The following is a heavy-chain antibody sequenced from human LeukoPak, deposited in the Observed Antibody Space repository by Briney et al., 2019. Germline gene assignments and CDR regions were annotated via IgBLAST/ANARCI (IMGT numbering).Heavy chain of an antibody. CDR3: ARDSSGWYVSNAFDI. CDR2: INHSGST. V-gene: IGHV4-34*01. CDR1: GGSFSGYY. D-gene: IGHD6-19*01. Sequence: SETLSLTCAVYGGSFSGYYWSWIRQPPGNGLEWIGEINHSGSTNYNPSLKSRVTISVDTSKNQFSLKLSSVTAADTAVYYCARDSSGWYVSNAFDIWGQGTMVTVSS. J-gene: IGHJ3*02.